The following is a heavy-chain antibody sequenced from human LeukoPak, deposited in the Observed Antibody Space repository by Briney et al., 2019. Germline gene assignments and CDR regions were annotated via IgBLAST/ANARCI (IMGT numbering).Heavy chain of an antibody. CDR3: ARDQAYYYDSSGYYLDAFDI. Sequence: GGSLRLSCAASGFTFSSYAMTWVRQTPGKGLEWVSTISGSGGSTYYADSVKGRFTISRDNAKNSLYLQMNSLRAEDTAVYYCARDQAYYYDSSGYYLDAFDIWGQGTMVTVSS. J-gene: IGHJ3*02. V-gene: IGHV3-21*01. CDR2: ISGSGGST. CDR1: GFTFSSYA. D-gene: IGHD3-22*01.